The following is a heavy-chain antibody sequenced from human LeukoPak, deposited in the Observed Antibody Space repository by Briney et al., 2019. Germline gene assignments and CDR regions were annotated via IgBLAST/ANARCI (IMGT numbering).Heavy chain of an antibody. J-gene: IGHJ5*02. D-gene: IGHD5-12*01. CDR2: ISSSGSTI. CDR3: ARGSSGHDYAWFDP. V-gene: IGHV3-48*03. Sequence: GGSLRLSCAASGFTFSSYEMNWVRQAPGKGLEWVSYISSSGSTIYYADSVKGRFTISRDNAKNSLYLQMNSLRAEDTAVYYCARGSSGHDYAWFDPWGQGTLVTVSS. CDR1: GFTFSSYE.